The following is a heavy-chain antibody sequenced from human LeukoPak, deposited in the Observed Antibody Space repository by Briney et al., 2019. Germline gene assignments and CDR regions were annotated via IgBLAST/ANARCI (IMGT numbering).Heavy chain of an antibody. D-gene: IGHD3-10*01. V-gene: IGHV3-21*01. Sequence: PGGSLRLSCAASGFTFSSYSMNWVRQAPGKGLEWVSSISSSSSYIYYADSLKGRFTISRDSAKNLLYLQMNSLRAEDTAVYYCARDPGIRGFDYWGQGTLVTVSS. CDR2: ISSSSSYI. J-gene: IGHJ4*02. CDR3: ARDPGIRGFDY. CDR1: GFTFSSYS.